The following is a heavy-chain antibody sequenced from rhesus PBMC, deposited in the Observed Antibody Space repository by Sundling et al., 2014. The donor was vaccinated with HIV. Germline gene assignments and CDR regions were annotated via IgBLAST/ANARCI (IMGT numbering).Heavy chain of an antibody. Sequence: EVQLVESGGGVVQPGGFLRLSCAASGFTFDDYAMHWIRQVPGKGLEWASGISWSGESRGYADSVKGRFTISRDNAKNSLYLEMKSLRVEDTALYYCARKGAVAGVFDYWGQGALVIVSS. D-gene: IGHD6-31*01. CDR2: ISWSGESR. CDR1: GFTFDDYA. V-gene: IGHV3-201*01. CDR3: ARKGAVAGVFDY. J-gene: IGHJ4*01.